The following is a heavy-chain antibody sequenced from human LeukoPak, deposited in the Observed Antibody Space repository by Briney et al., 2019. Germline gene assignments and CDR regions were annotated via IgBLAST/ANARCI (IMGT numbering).Heavy chain of an antibody. CDR2: INPKTGGT. V-gene: IGHV1-2*02. J-gene: IGHJ6*02. CDR1: GYTFTGYF. CDR3: AAQTGQDFGGDYYYYGIDA. Sequence: ASVKVSCKASGYTFTGYFMHWVRQAPGQGLEWMGWINPKTGGTTYAQQFQGRVTMTRDTSISTGYMELNSLRSDDTAVYYCAAQTGQDFGGDYYYYGIDAWGQGTTVIVSS. D-gene: IGHD4-23*01.